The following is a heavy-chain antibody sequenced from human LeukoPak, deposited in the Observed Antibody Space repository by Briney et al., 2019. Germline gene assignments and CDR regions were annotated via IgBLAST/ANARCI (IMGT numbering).Heavy chain of an antibody. CDR1: GGSFSGYY. J-gene: IGHJ4*02. Sequence: SETLSLTCAVYGGSFSGYYWSWIRQPPGKGLEWIGEINHSGSTNYNPSLKSRVTISVDTSKNQFSLKLSSVTAADTAVYYCARAWTIFGVSNLDYWGQGTLVTVSS. CDR2: INHSGST. D-gene: IGHD3-3*01. V-gene: IGHV4-34*01. CDR3: ARAWTIFGVSNLDY.